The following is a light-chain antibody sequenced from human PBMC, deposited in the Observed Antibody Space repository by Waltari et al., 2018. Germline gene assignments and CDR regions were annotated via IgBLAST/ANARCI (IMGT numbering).Light chain of an antibody. J-gene: IGLJ3*02. CDR2: ETT. CDR3: FLNYNDAWV. CDR1: TGAGPSGHW. V-gene: IGLV7-46*01. Sequence: QAVVTQEPSLTVSPGGTVHPNCGSSTGAGPSGHWPYLFQQKPGQAPRKPIYETTKQNPRTPARVSGPLLGGKAALTPSGAQPEDEAEYYCFLNYNDAWVSGGGTKLTVL.